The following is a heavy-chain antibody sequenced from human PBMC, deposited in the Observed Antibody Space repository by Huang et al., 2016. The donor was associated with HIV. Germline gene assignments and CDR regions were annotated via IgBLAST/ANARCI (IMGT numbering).Heavy chain of an antibody. D-gene: IGHD4-17*01. V-gene: IGHV3-7*01. Sequence: EVQLVESGGGLVQPGGSLRLSCAASGFTFSSYWMSGVRQAPGKGLEGVANIKQDGSEKDYVDSVKGRFTISRDNAKNSLYLQMNSLRAEDTAVYYCARDYSTTLYYFDYWGQGTLVTVSS. J-gene: IGHJ4*02. CDR2: IKQDGSEK. CDR3: ARDYSTTLYYFDY. CDR1: GFTFSSYW.